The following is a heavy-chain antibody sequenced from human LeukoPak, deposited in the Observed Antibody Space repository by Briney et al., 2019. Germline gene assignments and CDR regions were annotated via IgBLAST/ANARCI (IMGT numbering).Heavy chain of an antibody. V-gene: IGHV4-59*01. CDR2: IYYSGST. D-gene: IGHD3-10*01. CDR1: GGSISSYY. Sequence: SETLSLTCTVSGGSISSYYWSWIRQPPGKGLEWIGYIYYSGSTNYNPSLKSRVTISVDASKNQFSLKLSSVTAADTAVYYCARAPTGGLIWFDPWGQGTLVTVSS. J-gene: IGHJ5*02. CDR3: ARAPTGGLIWFDP.